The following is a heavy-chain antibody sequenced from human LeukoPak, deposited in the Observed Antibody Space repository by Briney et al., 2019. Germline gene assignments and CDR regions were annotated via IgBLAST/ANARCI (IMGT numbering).Heavy chain of an antibody. J-gene: IGHJ4*02. CDR1: GYTFTSYG. CDR2: ISAYNGNT. CDR3: ARDRLYYYGSGSDY. D-gene: IGHD3-10*01. Sequence: GASVKVSCKASGYTFTSYGISWVRQAPGQGLEWMGWISAYNGNTNYAQKLQGRVTTTTDTSTSTAYMELRSLRSDDTAVYYCARDRLYYYGSGSDYWGQGTLVTVSS. V-gene: IGHV1-18*04.